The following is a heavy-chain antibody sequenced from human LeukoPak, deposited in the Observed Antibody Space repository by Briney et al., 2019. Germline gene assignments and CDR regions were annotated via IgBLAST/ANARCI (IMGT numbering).Heavy chain of an antibody. CDR2: INQDGSEK. V-gene: IGHV3-7*01. J-gene: IGHJ4*02. CDR3: ARAGSLWFGESEFDY. D-gene: IGHD3-10*01. Sequence: GGSLRLSCAASGFTFSSYWMSWVRQAPGKGLEWVANINQDGSEKYYVDSVKGRFSISRDNAKNSLYLQMNSLRAEDTAVYYCARAGSLWFGESEFDYWGQGTLVTVSS. CDR1: GFTFSSYW.